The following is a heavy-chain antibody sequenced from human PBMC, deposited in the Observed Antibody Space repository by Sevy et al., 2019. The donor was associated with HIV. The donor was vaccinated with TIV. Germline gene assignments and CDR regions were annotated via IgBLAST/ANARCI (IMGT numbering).Heavy chain of an antibody. J-gene: IGHJ4*02. D-gene: IGHD2-15*01. V-gene: IGHV4-59*01. CDR1: GGSISSYY. CDR3: ARGGSSHDY. Sequence: SETLSLTCTDSGGSISSYYWSWIRQPPGKGLEWIGYIYYSGSTNYNPSLKSRVTISVDTSKKQFSLKLNSVTAADTAIYYCARGGSSHDYWGQGTLVTVSS. CDR2: IYYSGST.